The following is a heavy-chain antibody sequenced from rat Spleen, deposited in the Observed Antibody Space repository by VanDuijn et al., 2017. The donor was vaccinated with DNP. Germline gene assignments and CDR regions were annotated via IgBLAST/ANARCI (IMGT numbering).Heavy chain of an antibody. CDR3: ARGNDGFTY. Sequence: EVQLVESGGGLVQPGRSLKLSCTASGFTFSYYGMAWVRQTPTKGLEWVASISTGGEYTYYRDSVKVRFTISRDNAKNTQYLQMDSLRSENTATYYCARGNDGFTYWGQGTLVTVSS. V-gene: IGHV5S14*01. J-gene: IGHJ3*01. CDR1: GFTFSYYG. CDR2: ISTGGEYT.